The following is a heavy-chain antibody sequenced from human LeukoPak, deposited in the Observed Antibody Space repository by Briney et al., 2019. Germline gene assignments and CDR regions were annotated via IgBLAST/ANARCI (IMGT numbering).Heavy chain of an antibody. Sequence: GASVKVSCKASGYTFTSYDISWVRQAPGQGLEWMGWINPNSGGTNYAQKFQGRVTMTRDTSISTAYMELSRLRSDDTAVYYCARALGVTIFGVVRSGFDYWGQGTLVTVSS. CDR1: GYTFTSYD. D-gene: IGHD3-3*01. V-gene: IGHV1-2*02. CDR2: INPNSGGT. CDR3: ARALGVTIFGVVRSGFDY. J-gene: IGHJ4*02.